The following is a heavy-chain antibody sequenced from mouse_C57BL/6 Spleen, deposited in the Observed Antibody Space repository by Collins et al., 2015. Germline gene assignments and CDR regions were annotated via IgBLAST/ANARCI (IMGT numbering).Heavy chain of an antibody. CDR1: GYTFTDYS. CDR2: INTETGEP. V-gene: IGHV9-2-1*01. Sequence: QIQLVQSGPELKKPGETVKISCKASGYTFTDYSMHWVKQAPGKGLKWMGWINTETGEPTYADDFKGRFAFSLETSASTAYLQINNLKNEDTATYFCARGFGLQGAMDYWGQGTSVTVSS. J-gene: IGHJ4*01. CDR3: ARGFGLQGAMDY. D-gene: IGHD3-1*01.